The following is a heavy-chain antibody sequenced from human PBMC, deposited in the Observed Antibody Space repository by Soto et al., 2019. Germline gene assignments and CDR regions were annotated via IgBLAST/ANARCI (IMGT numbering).Heavy chain of an antibody. D-gene: IGHD3-10*01. CDR3: AKHALWFGELLFESRLGNWFDP. J-gene: IGHJ5*02. CDR2: ISGSGGST. CDR1: GFTFSSYA. V-gene: IGHV3-23*01. Sequence: EVQLLESGGGLVQPGGSLRLSCAASGFTFSSYAMSWVRQAPGKGLEWVSAISGSGGSTYYADSVKGRFTISRDNSKTTLYLQMSSRRAEDTAVYYCAKHALWFGELLFESRLGNWFDPWGQGTLVTVSS.